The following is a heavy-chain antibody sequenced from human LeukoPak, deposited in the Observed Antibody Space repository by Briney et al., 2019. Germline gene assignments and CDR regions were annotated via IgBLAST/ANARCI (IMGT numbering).Heavy chain of an antibody. D-gene: IGHD4-23*01. CDR2: IYYSGST. V-gene: IGHV4-39*01. CDR3: ARLHYGGNYGYYYYYMDV. J-gene: IGHJ6*03. Sequence: SETLSLTCTVSGGSISSSSYYWGWIRQPPGKGLEWIGSIYYSGSTYYNPSLKSRVTISVDTSKNQFSLKLSSVTAADTAVYYCARLHYGGNYGYYYYYMDVWGKGTTVTISS. CDR1: GGSISSSSYY.